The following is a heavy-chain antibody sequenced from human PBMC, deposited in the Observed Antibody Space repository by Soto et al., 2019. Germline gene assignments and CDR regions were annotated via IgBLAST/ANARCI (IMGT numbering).Heavy chain of an antibody. D-gene: IGHD1-26*01. CDR2: TYYRSKWYY. CDR3: ARGEQYSGRIFDY. V-gene: IGHV6-1*01. J-gene: IGHJ4*01. CDR1: EDIVSSNSAG. Sequence: HSQTLSLTCAITEDIVSSNSAGWSCVRQSPSRGLEWLGRTYYRSKWYYEYAVSVRGRITINPDTSKNQYSLQLNSVTPEDTAVYFCARGEQYSGRIFDYWGQGTLVTVSS.